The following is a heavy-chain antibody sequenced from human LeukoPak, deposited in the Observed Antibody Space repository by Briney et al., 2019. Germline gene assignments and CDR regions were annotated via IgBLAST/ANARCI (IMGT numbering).Heavy chain of an antibody. D-gene: IGHD3-10*01. Sequence: GSLRLSCAASGFTFSSYAMSWVRQAPGKGLEWVSAISGSGGSTYYADSVKGRFTISRDNSKNTLYLQMNSLRAEDTAVYYCATSHSGSYYNVGDYWGQGTLVTVSS. CDR2: ISGSGGST. J-gene: IGHJ4*02. V-gene: IGHV3-23*01. CDR1: GFTFSSYA. CDR3: ATSHSGSYYNVGDY.